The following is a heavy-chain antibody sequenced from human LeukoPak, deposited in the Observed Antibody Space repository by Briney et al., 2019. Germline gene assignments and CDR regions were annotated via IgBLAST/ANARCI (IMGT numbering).Heavy chain of an antibody. CDR2: ISGSVGST. J-gene: IGHJ4*02. V-gene: IGHV3-23*01. CDR1: GFTFSTYP. CDR3: ARSQEDDSSGYYYSNLDY. D-gene: IGHD3-22*01. Sequence: GGSLRLSCAASGFTFSTYPMSWVRQAPRKGLEWVSAISGSVGSTSYADSVKGRFAISRDNSKNTLYLQMNSLRVDDTAVYYCARSQEDDSSGYYYSNLDYWGQGTLVTVSS.